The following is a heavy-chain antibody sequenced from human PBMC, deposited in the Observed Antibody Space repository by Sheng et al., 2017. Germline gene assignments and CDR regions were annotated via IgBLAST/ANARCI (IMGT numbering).Heavy chain of an antibody. CDR2: IIPMLGRV. CDR3: ARLPPGGTYYLDASDV. J-gene: IGHJ3*01. CDR1: GGTFNSQV. Sequence: QVQLVQSGAEVKKPGSSVKVSCKASGGTFNSQVITWVRQAPGQGLEWMGRIIPMLGRVKYAPKFQDRVTISADKSTSTAYMELISLRSDDTGVYYCARLPPGGTYYLDASDVWGQGTMVTVSS. V-gene: IGHV1-69*02. D-gene: IGHD1-26*01.